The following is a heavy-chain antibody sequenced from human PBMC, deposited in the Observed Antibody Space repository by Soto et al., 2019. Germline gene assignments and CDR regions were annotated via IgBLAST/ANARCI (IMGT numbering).Heavy chain of an antibody. CDR2: ISYDGSNK. J-gene: IGHJ6*02. Sequence: QVQPVESGGGVVQPGRSLRLSCAASGFTFSSYAMHWVRQAPGKGLEWVAVISYDGSNKYYADSVKGRFTISRDNSKNTLYLQMNSLRAEDTAVYYCARTPRGQWELPYYYYGMDVWGQGTTVTVSS. CDR1: GFTFSSYA. D-gene: IGHD1-26*01. V-gene: IGHV3-30-3*01. CDR3: ARTPRGQWELPYYYYGMDV.